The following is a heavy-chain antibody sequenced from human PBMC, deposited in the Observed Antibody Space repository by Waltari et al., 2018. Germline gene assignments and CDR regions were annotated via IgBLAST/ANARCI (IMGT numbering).Heavy chain of an antibody. J-gene: IGHJ4*02. V-gene: IGHV4-39*01. D-gene: IGHD3-10*01. CDR1: GGLISSSGYY. CDR2: IYYRGST. Sequence: QLQLQESGPGLVKPSETLSLTCTVSGGLISSSGYYWGWIRQPPGKGLEWIGSIYYRGSTYYNPSLKSRVTISVDTSKNQFSLKVSSVTAADTAVYYCARHESWSGVGNYWGQGALVTVSS. CDR3: ARHESWSGVGNY.